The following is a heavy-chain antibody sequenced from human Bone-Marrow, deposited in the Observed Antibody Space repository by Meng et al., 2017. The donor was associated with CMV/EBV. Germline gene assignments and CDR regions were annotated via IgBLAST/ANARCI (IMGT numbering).Heavy chain of an antibody. CDR1: GFTFSSYA. Sequence: GGSLRLSCAASGFTFSSYAMSWVRQAPGKGLEWVSAISGSGGSTYYADSVKGRFTISRDNSKNTLYLQMNSLRAEYTAVYYCAKSVNIAARPAYYYGMDVWGQGTTVTVSS. CDR3: AKSVNIAARPAYYYGMDV. J-gene: IGHJ6*02. D-gene: IGHD6-6*01. V-gene: IGHV3-23*01. CDR2: ISGSGGST.